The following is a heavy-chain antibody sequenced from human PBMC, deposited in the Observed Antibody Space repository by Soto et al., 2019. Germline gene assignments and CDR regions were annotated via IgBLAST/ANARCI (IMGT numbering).Heavy chain of an antibody. CDR2: IYSGGST. J-gene: IGHJ6*03. CDR1: EFTVSSYY. D-gene: IGHD6-19*01. V-gene: IGHV3-66*01. CDR3: AREQWYYMDV. Sequence: EVQLVESGGGLVQPGGSLRLSCAASEFTVSSYYMNWVRQAPGKGLEWVSVIYSGGSTYYAESAKGRFTISRDISRNMVYLQMNSLRAEDTAVYYSAREQWYYMDVWGKGTTVTVSS.